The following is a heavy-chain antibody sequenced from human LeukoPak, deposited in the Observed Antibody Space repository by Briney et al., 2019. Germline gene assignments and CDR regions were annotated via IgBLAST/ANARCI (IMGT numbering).Heavy chain of an antibody. CDR1: GYTLTELS. D-gene: IGHD6-19*01. J-gene: IGHJ2*01. CDR2: FDPEDGET. V-gene: IGHV1-24*01. Sequence: ASVKVSCKVSGYTLTELSMHWVRQAPGKGLEWMGGFDPEDGETIYAQKFQGRVTMTEDTSTDTAYMELSSLRSEDTAMYYCATERRRAVAGQYWYFDLWGRGTLVTVSS. CDR3: ATERRRAVAGQYWYFDL.